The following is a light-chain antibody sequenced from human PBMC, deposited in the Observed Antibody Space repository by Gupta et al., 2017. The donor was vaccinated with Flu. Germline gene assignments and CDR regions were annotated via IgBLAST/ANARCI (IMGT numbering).Light chain of an antibody. Sequence: DIQMTQSPSSLSASVGDRVTITCRASQSISSYLNWYQQKPGKAPKLLIYAASSLQSGVPSRFSGSGSGTDFTLTISRLQPADFATYYCQQSDSTPPTFGQGTKMEIK. CDR2: AAS. J-gene: IGKJ2*01. CDR3: QQSDSTPPT. V-gene: IGKV1-39*01. CDR1: QSISSY.